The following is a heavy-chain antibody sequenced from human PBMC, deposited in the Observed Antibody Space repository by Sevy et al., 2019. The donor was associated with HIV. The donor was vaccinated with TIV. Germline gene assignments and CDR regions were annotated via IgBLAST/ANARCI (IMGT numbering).Heavy chain of an antibody. V-gene: IGHV3-15*01. J-gene: IGHJ6*02. Sequence: GGSLRLSCAASGFTFSNAWMSWARQAPGKGLEWVGRIKSKTDGGTTDYAAPVKGRFTISRDDSKNTLYLQMNSLKTEDTAVYYCTTHIYGSGSYFYYYYYGMDVWGQGTTVTVSS. D-gene: IGHD3-10*01. CDR2: IKSKTDGGTT. CDR3: TTHIYGSGSYFYYYYYGMDV. CDR1: GFTFSNAW.